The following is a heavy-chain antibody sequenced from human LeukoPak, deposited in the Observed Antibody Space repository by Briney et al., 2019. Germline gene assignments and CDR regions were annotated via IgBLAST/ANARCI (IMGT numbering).Heavy chain of an antibody. J-gene: IGHJ4*02. CDR3: ARGGYYDSSGYYPYYFDC. V-gene: IGHV4-34*01. CDR1: GGSFSGYY. CDR2: INHSGST. D-gene: IGHD3-22*01. Sequence: NTSETLSLTCAVYGGSFSGYYWSWIRQPPGKGPEWLGEINHSGSTNYNPSLKSRVTISVDTSKNQFSLKLSSVTAADTAVYYCARGGYYDSSGYYPYYFDCWGQGTLVTVSS.